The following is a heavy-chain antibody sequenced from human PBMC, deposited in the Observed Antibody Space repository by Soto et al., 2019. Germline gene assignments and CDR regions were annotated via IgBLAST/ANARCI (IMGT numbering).Heavy chain of an antibody. Sequence: EVQLVESGGGLVQPGGSLRLSCVGYGFSVSAYWMHWVRQAPGKGLMWVSRSNGAGSDTSYADSVKGRLTISRDNAKNTLYLQMTSLGPEDSAVYYCTRGASGYGNFDTWGLGTLVIVSS. V-gene: IGHV3-74*01. CDR3: TRGASGYGNFDT. J-gene: IGHJ4*02. CDR2: SNGAGSDT. D-gene: IGHD5-12*01. CDR1: GFSVSAYW.